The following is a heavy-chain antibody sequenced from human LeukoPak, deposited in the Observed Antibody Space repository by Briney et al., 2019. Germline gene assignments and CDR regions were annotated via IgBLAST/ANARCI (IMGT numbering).Heavy chain of an antibody. D-gene: IGHD3-10*01. CDR2: INSGSRYI. V-gene: IGHV3-21*01. Sequence: PGGSLRLSCAASGFTFSTYAMNWVRQAPGKGLEWVSSINSGSRYIYYADSVKGRFTISRDNAKNSMYLQMNSPRAEDTAVYYCARDAWSSLWFDPWGQGTLVTVSS. CDR3: ARDAWSSLWFDP. CDR1: GFTFSTYA. J-gene: IGHJ5*02.